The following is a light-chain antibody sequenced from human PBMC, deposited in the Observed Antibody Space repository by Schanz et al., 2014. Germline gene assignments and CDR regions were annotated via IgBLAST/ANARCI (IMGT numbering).Light chain of an antibody. CDR2: DAS. V-gene: IGKV1-5*01. CDR3: QHFRGA. CDR1: QGISDW. J-gene: IGKJ1*01. Sequence: DIQMTQAPSILSASVGDRVTITCRANQGISDWLAWYQQKPGKAPKLLIYDASTLESGVPSRFSGSGSRTEFTLTISSLQPDDFATYYCQHFRGAFGQGTRVQI.